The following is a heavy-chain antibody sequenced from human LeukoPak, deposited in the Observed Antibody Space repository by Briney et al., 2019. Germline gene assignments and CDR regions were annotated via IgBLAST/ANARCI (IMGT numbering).Heavy chain of an antibody. CDR3: ARVSLYSGSREPLIDY. V-gene: IGHV1-2*06. D-gene: IGHD1-26*01. CDR1: GYTFTGYY. Sequence: GASVKVSCKASGYTFTGYYMHWVRQAPGQGLEWMGRINPNSGGTNYAQKFQGRVTMTRDTSISTAYMELSRLRSDDTAVYYCARVSLYSGSREPLIDYWGQGTLVTVSS. CDR2: INPNSGGT. J-gene: IGHJ4*02.